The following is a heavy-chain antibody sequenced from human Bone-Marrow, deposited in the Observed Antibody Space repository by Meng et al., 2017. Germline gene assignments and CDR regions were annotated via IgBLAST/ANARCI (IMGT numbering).Heavy chain of an antibody. Sequence: QRRLQGAGPVLVKPSETLSLTCTVSGGSISSSSYYWGWIRQPPGKGLEWIGSIYYSGSTYYNPSLKSRVTISVDTSKNQFSLKLSSVTAADTAVYYCARGRRGYCSGGSCYHSNWFDPWGQGTLVTVSS. D-gene: IGHD2-15*01. CDR3: ARGRRGYCSGGSCYHSNWFDP. CDR2: IYYSGST. CDR1: GGSISSSSYY. V-gene: IGHV4-39*07. J-gene: IGHJ5*02.